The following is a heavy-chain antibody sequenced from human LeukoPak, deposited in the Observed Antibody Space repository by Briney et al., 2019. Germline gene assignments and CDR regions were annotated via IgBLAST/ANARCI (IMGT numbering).Heavy chain of an antibody. D-gene: IGHD3-22*01. V-gene: IGHV4-4*07. CDR1: GGSIISNS. CDR2: IYGSGIT. CDR3: ARLKFYDSTGYSPGYYMDV. Sequence: SETLSLTCTVSGGSIISNSWSWIRQSAGTGLEWVGRIYGSGITDYNPSLKSRVTMSLDTSRKQSSLRLTSVTAADTAVYYCARLKFYDSTGYSPGYYMDVWGKGTTVSVFS. J-gene: IGHJ6*03.